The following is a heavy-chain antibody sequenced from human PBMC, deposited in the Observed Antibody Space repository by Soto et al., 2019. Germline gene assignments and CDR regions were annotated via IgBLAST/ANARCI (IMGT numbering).Heavy chain of an antibody. CDR3: SRVDPGETSPFDH. D-gene: IGHD3-10*01. J-gene: IGHJ4*01. Sequence: ASVKVSCKASGYIFTSYYIHWLRQAPGQELEWMGWINPFDGSRMFAQSFQGRVTMTRDTSTSTVYMEVSSLRSEDTAVYYCSRVDPGETSPFDHWG. V-gene: IGHV1-46*03. CDR2: INPFDGSR. CDR1: GYIFTSYY.